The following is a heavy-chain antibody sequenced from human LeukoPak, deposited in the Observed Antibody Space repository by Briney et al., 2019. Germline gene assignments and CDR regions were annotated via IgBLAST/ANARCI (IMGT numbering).Heavy chain of an antibody. V-gene: IGHV4-30-4*08. CDR1: GGSIRSGDYY. CDR2: IYYSGTT. D-gene: IGHD2-2*01. J-gene: IGHJ5*02. CDR3: ARDPRFCSTTNCPYGPNP. Sequence: PSETLSLTCIVSGGSIRSGDYYWSWIRQPPGKGPEWIGFIYYSGTTSYNPSLKSRVTISIDTSKNQFSMKLTSVTAADTAVYYCARDPRFCSTTNCPYGPNPWGQGTLVTVSS.